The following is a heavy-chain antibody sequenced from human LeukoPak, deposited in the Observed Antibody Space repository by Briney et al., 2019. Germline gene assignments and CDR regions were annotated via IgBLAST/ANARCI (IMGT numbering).Heavy chain of an antibody. CDR2: IYPGDYDT. CDR3: ARGGYCSSTSCYVMCGMDV. D-gene: IGHD2-2*01. J-gene: IGHJ6*02. CDR1: GYIFTSYW. V-gene: IGHV5-51*01. Sequence: GVSLKISRDGSGYIFTSYWIGRGRQLTGKGLEWTGIIYPGDYDTRYSPSFEGQVVSTADKSISTAYLQWSSLKASDTAMYYCARGGYCSSTSCYVMCGMDVWGQGTMVTVSS.